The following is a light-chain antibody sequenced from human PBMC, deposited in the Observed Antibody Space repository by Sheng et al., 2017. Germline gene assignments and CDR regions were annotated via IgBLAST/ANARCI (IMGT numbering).Light chain of an antibody. Sequence: QSALTQPRSVSGSPGQSVTISCTGTSSDVGGYNYVSWYQQYPGKAPKVMIYDVSXRPSGVPDRFSGSKSGNTASLTISGLQADDESDYYCCSYAGSYTLVFGGGTQGDRP. J-gene: IGLJ3*02. V-gene: IGLV2-11*01. CDR1: SSDVGGYNY. CDR2: DVS. CDR3: CSYAGSYTLV.